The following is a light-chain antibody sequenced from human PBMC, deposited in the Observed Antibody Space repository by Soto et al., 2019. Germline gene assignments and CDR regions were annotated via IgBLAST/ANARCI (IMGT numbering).Light chain of an antibody. CDR2: DDS. V-gene: IGLV3-21*02. CDR1: NIGSKS. CDR3: QVWDSSSDHVV. Sequence: SYELTQPPSVSVAPGQTARITCGGNNIGSKSVHWYQQKPGQAPVLVVYDDSDRPSWIPERFTGSNSGNTATLTLSRVEAGDEAEYYCQVWDSSSDHVVFGGGTNLTVL. J-gene: IGLJ2*01.